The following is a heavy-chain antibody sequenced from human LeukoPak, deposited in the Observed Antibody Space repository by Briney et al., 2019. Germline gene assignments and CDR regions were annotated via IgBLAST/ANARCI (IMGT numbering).Heavy chain of an antibody. CDR3: ASTFQGNFDY. V-gene: IGHV4-59*01. CDR1: GGSISSYS. Sequence: SETLSLTCTVSGGSISSYSWSWIRQPPGKGLEWIGYIYYSGSTGSINYNPSLKSRVTISVDTSKNQFSLKLSSVTAADTAVYYCASTFQGNFDYWGQGTLVTVSS. D-gene: IGHD2/OR15-2a*01. CDR2: IYYSGSTGSI. J-gene: IGHJ4*02.